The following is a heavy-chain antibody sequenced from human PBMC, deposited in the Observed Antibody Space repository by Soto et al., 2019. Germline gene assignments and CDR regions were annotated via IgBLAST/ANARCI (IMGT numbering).Heavy chain of an antibody. CDR2: INAGNGIA. CDR1: GYTFTSYA. Sequence: ASVKVSCKASGYTFTSYAMHWVRQAPGQRLEWMGWINAGNGIANYAQKFQGRVTITADKSTSTAYMELSSLRSEDTAVYYCAREDSGYVRYFDYWGQGTLVTVSS. J-gene: IGHJ4*02. D-gene: IGHD5-12*01. CDR3: AREDSGYVRYFDY. V-gene: IGHV1-3*01.